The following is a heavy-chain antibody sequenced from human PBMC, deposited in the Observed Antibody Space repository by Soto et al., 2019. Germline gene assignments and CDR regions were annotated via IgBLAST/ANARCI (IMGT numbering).Heavy chain of an antibody. J-gene: IGHJ4*02. CDR2: ISYDGSNK. CDR1: GFTFSSYA. Sequence: GGSLRLSCAASGFTFSSYAMHWVRQAPGKGLEWVAVISYDGSNKYYADSVKGRFTISRDNSKNTLYLQMNSLRAEDTAVYYCAREGGNYYDSSVIDYWGQGTLVTVSS. D-gene: IGHD3-22*01. CDR3: AREGGNYYDSSVIDY. V-gene: IGHV3-30-3*01.